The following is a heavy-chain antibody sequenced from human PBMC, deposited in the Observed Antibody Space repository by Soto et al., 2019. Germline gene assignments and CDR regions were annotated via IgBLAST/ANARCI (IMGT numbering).Heavy chain of an antibody. CDR2: IVVGSGNT. CDR1: GFTFTSSA. Sequence: ASVKVSCKASGFTFTSSAVQWVRQARGQRLEWIGWIVVGSGNTNYAQKFQERVTITRDMSMSTAYMELSSLRSEDTAMYYCASSYYDIWGFDYWGQGTLVTVSS. V-gene: IGHV1-58*01. J-gene: IGHJ4*02. CDR3: ASSYYDIWGFDY. D-gene: IGHD3-9*01.